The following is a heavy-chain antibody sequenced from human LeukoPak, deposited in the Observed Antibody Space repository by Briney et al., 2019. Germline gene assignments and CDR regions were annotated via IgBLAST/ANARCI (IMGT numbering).Heavy chain of an antibody. CDR3: AKHSSSWHYFDY. D-gene: IGHD6-13*01. J-gene: IGHJ4*01. Sequence: GGSLRLSCAASGFTFSDYYMSWIRQAPGKGLEWVSAISGSGGGTYFADSVKGRFTISRDNSKNTLFLQMDSLRADDTAVYYCAKHSSSWHYFDYWGQEPWSPSPQ. CDR2: ISGSGGGT. CDR1: GFTFSDYY. V-gene: IGHV3-23*01.